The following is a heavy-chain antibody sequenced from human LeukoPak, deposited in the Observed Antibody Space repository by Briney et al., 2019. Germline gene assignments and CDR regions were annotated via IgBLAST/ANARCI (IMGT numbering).Heavy chain of an antibody. V-gene: IGHV3-64*01. CDR1: GFTFSSYA. CDR3: ARGDVMVVAATLNY. CDR2: ISNNGGST. D-gene: IGHD2-15*01. Sequence: PGGSLRLSCAASGFTFSSYAMHWVRQAPGKGLEYVSGISNNGGSTFYANSVKGRFTISGDNSQNTLYLQMGSLRPEDMAVYYCARGDVMVVAATLNYWGQGTLVTVSS. J-gene: IGHJ4*02.